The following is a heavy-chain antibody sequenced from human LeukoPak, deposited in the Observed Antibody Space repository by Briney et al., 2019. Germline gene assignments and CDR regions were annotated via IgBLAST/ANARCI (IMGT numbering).Heavy chain of an antibody. J-gene: IGHJ4*02. CDR3: ARATYYSDSSGYFDY. D-gene: IGHD3-22*01. Sequence: ASVKVSCKASGYTFTGYYMHWVRQAPGQGLEWTGRINPNSGGTNYAQNSQGRVTMTRDTSISTAYMELSRLRSDDTAVYYCARATYYSDSSGYFDYWGQGTLVTVSS. V-gene: IGHV1-2*06. CDR2: INPNSGGT. CDR1: GYTFTGYY.